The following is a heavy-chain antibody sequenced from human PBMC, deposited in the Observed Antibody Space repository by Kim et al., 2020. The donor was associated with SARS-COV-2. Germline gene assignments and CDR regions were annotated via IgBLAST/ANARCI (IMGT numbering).Heavy chain of an antibody. CDR3: AKTRWGYGDYPIPPHY. D-gene: IGHD4-17*01. CDR1: GFTFSSYA. CDR2: IWYDGSNK. Sequence: GGSLRLSCAASGFTFSSYAMHWVRQAPGKGLEWVAVIWYDGSNKYYADSVKGRFTISRDNSKNTLYLQMNSLRAEDTAVYYCAKTRWGYGDYPIPPHYWGQGTLVTVSS. V-gene: IGHV3-33*06. J-gene: IGHJ4*02.